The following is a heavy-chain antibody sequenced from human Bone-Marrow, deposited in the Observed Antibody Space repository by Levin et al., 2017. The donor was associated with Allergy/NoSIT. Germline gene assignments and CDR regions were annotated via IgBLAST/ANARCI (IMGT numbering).Heavy chain of an antibody. CDR2: ISSGSGTS. CDR3: ARETTYYFDTGGDLRAGWYFDL. D-gene: IGHD3-22*01. Sequence: ETLSLTCAASGFSFNTYNMHWVRQAPGKGLECISYISSGSGTSDYADSVKGRFTISRDNANNSMYLQMNSLRAEDTAVYYCARETTYYFDTGGDLRAGWYFDLWGRGSLVTVSS. CDR1: GFSFNTYN. J-gene: IGHJ2*01. V-gene: IGHV3-48*01.